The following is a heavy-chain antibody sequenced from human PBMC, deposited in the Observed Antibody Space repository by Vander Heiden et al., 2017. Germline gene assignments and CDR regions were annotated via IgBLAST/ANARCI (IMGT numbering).Heavy chain of an antibody. CDR2: VGGSGSGDRT. J-gene: IGHJ4*02. CDR1: GFTFSPYP. Sequence: EVQLLESGGGLVQPGGALNLSCAASGFTFSPYPTSWVRQAPGKGLEWVSTVGGSGSGDRTYYAGSVKGRFTISRDKSKNTLYLQMNSLRGEDTAVYYCAKSIPYCGGDCFSFDYWGQGTLVTVSS. D-gene: IGHD2-21*02. CDR3: AKSIPYCGGDCFSFDY. V-gene: IGHV3-23*01.